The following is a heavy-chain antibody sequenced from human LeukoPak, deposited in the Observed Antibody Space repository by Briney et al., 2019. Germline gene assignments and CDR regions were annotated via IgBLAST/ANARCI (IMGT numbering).Heavy chain of an antibody. CDR2: IRYDGSNK. V-gene: IGHV3-30*02. J-gene: IGHJ4*02. CDR1: GFTFSNYG. D-gene: IGHD5-12*01. Sequence: GGSLRLSCAASGFTFSNYGMCWVRQAPGKGLEWVAFIRYDGSNKYYADSLKGRFTISRDNSKNTLYLQMSSLRAEDTAVYYCAKVRGYDLDGRDFDYWGQGTLVTVS. CDR3: AKVRGYDLDGRDFDY.